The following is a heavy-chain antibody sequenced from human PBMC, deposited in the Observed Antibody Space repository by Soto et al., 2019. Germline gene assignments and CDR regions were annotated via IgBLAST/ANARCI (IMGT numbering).Heavy chain of an antibody. Sequence: QVQLVQSGAEVKKPGASVKVSCKASGYTFTSYDINWVRQATGQGLEWMGWMNPNSGNTGYAQKFQGRVTMTRNTSISTAYMELSSLRSEDTAVYYCARGQYYDFWSGYYTGWWFDPWGQGTLVTVSS. D-gene: IGHD3-3*01. CDR2: MNPNSGNT. V-gene: IGHV1-8*01. CDR1: GYTFTSYD. J-gene: IGHJ5*02. CDR3: ARGQYYDFWSGYYTGWWFDP.